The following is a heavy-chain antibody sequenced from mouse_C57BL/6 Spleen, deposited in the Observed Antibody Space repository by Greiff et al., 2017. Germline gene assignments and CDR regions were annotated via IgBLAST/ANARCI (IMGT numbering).Heavy chain of an antibody. V-gene: IGHV14-3*01. Sequence: EVMLVESVAELVRPGASVKLSCTASGFTIKNTYMHWVKQRPEQGLEWIGRIDPANGNTKYAPKFQGKATITADTSSNTAYLQLSSLTSEDTALYYWAAEGDYAMDYWSQGTSVTVSS. J-gene: IGHJ4*01. CDR2: IDPANGNT. CDR1: GFTIKNTY. CDR3: AAEGDYAMDY.